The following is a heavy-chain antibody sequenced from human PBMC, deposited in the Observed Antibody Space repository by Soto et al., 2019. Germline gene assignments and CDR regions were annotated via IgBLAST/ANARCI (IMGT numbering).Heavy chain of an antibody. V-gene: IGHV4-61*01. CDR1: GGSVSSGSYY. D-gene: IGHD3-22*01. CDR2: IYYSGST. Sequence: SETLSLTCSVSGGSVSSGSYYWSWIRQPPGKGLEYIGYIYYSGSTNYNPSLKSRVTMSVDTSKNQFSLRLTSVTAADTAVYYCARSEGYYYDSSGYYFDYWCQGTLVTVS. J-gene: IGHJ4*02. CDR3: ARSEGYYYDSSGYYFDY.